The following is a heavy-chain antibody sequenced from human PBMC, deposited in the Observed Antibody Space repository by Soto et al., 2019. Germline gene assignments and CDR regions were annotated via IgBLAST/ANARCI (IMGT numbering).Heavy chain of an antibody. D-gene: IGHD1-26*01. V-gene: IGHV3-33*01. J-gene: IGHJ4*02. CDR3: AGFYVAAGAAPLEY. CDR2: IWHDGSNK. Sequence: GGSLRLSCAASGVIFSNFGIHFFRHSPFKGLEWVGIIWHDGSNKYYADSVEGRFTISRDNSKNTVYLQMNSLRGEDTGIYYCAGFYVAAGAAPLEYWGQGTLVTVSS. CDR1: GVIFSNFG.